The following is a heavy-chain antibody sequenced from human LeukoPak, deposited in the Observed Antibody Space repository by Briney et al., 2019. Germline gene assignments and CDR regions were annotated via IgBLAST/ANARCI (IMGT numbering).Heavy chain of an antibody. CDR3: AREARGYYFDY. J-gene: IGHJ4*02. CDR2: INPDSGGT. CDR1: GYTFTGYY. V-gene: IGHV1-2*02. Sequence: ASVKVSCKASGYTFTGYYLHWVRQAPGQGLEWMGWINPDSGGTNYAQHFQGRVTMTSDTSINTAYMEMSSLRSDDTAVYYCAREARGYYFDYWGQGTLVTVSS. D-gene: IGHD3-10*01.